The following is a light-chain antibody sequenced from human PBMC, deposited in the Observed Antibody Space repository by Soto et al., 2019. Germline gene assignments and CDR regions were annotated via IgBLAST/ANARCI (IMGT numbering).Light chain of an antibody. CDR1: QSISIW. J-gene: IGKJ1*01. Sequence: DLQMTQSPSTLSASVGDRVAITCRASQSISIWLAWYQQKPGKAHKLLIYKASSLESGVPSRFSGSGSGTEFTLTISSLQPDDFATYYCQQYNNYSWTFGQGTKVDIK. CDR2: KAS. CDR3: QQYNNYSWT. V-gene: IGKV1-5*03.